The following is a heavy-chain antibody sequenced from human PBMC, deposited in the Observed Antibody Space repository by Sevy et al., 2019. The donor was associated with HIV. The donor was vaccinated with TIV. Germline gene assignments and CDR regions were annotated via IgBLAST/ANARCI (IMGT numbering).Heavy chain of an antibody. D-gene: IGHD3-22*01. CDR1: EFRLSNYA. V-gene: IGHV3-23*01. CDR3: AKDLYYDNSLFDY. Sequence: GGSLRLSCVASEFRLSNYAMNWVRQAPGKGLEWVSGISGSGCSSYYADSVKGRFTISRDNSKNTLYLQMNSLRAEDTARYYCAKDLYYDNSLFDYWGQGILVTVSS. CDR2: ISGSGCSS. J-gene: IGHJ4*02.